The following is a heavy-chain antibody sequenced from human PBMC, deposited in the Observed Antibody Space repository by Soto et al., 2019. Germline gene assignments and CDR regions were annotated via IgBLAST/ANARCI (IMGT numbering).Heavy chain of an antibody. Sequence: SETLSLTCTVSGGSINNYYWSWIRQPPGKGLQWIGWIHYSGNTKYNPSLNGRVTISLDTSKNQFSLTLSSMTAADTAVYYCARADGSGTCPLGCWGKGILVTLAS. CDR3: ARADGSGTCPLGC. CDR1: GGSINNYY. CDR2: IHYSGNT. D-gene: IGHD3-10*01. J-gene: IGHJ4*02. V-gene: IGHV4-59*01.